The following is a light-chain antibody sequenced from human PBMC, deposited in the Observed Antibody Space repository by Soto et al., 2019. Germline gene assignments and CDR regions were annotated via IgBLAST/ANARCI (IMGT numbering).Light chain of an antibody. J-gene: IGKJ4*01. CDR1: QDIRSD. CDR2: GAS. Sequence: DLPMTQSPSSLSASVGDRVTITWRASQDIRSDLGWYQQKPGKAPKRLIHGASSLQSGAPSRFSGSGSGTEFTLTISSLQPEDFATYYCLQHNSFPLTFGGGTKVEIK. CDR3: LQHNSFPLT. V-gene: IGKV1-17*01.